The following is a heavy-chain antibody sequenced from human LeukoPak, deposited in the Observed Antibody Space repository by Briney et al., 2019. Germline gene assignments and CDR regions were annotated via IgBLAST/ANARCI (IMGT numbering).Heavy chain of an antibody. J-gene: IGHJ5*02. Sequence: SETLSLTCTVSGGSMNQYYWSWIRQPAGKGLEWIGRIYSTGTTYYKPSLRSRVTMSVDTSHNQFFLKLNSVTAADTAVYYCAREARSGYEGFWSDPWGQGTVVTVSS. CDR1: GGSMNQYY. CDR3: AREARSGYEGFWSDP. D-gene: IGHD5-12*01. V-gene: IGHV4-4*07. CDR2: IYSTGTT.